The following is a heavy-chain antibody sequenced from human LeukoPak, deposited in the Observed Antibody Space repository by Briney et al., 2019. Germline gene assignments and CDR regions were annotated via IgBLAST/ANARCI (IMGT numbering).Heavy chain of an antibody. D-gene: IGHD3-9*01. Sequence: GGSLRLSCAASGFTFSSYAMSWVRQAPGKGLEWVSAISGSGGSTHYADSVKGRFTISRDNSKNTLYLQMNSLRAEDTAVYYCAKGYDILTGYLDYWGQGTLVTVSS. CDR3: AKGYDILTGYLDY. CDR2: ISGSGGST. V-gene: IGHV3-23*01. J-gene: IGHJ4*02. CDR1: GFTFSSYA.